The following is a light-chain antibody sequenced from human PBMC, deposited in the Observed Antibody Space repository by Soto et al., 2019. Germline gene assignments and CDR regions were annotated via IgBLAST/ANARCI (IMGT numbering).Light chain of an antibody. CDR3: IQSLQTPLT. J-gene: IGKJ4*01. Sequence: TFLSPSTLSLPATPGEPSAISCMACQCLLHINGYNYLDWYLQKPGQSPRLLIYFASNRASGVPDRFSGSGSGTDFTLKISSVEAEDFGVYYCIQSLQTPLTFGRGTKVDIK. CDR1: QCLLHINGYNY. CDR2: FAS. V-gene: IGKV2-28*01.